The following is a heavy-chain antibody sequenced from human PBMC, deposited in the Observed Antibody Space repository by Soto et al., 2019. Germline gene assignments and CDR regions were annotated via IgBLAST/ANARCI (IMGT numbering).Heavy chain of an antibody. CDR3: AREITGTTRTYYYDSSGAMRFDY. Sequence: PVRLMRLSCAAAGFTFSSYGMHWVRQDPGRGLEWVANIKQDGSEKYYVDSVKGRFTISRDNAKNSLYLQMNSLRAEDTAVYYCAREITGTTRTYYYDSSGAMRFDYWGQGTLVTVSS. D-gene: IGHD3-22*01. J-gene: IGHJ4*02. CDR2: IKQDGSEK. CDR1: GFTFSSYG. V-gene: IGHV3-7*01.